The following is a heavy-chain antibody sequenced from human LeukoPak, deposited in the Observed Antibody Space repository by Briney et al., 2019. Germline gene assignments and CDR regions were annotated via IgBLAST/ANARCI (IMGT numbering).Heavy chain of an antibody. J-gene: IGHJ3*02. CDR2: INPNSGGT. Sequence: ASVKVSCKASGYTFTGYYMHWVRQAPGLGLEWMGWINPNSGGTNYAQKFQGRVTMTRDTSISTAYMELSRLRSDDTAVYYCAARGIAVAGYDAFDIWGQGTMVTVSS. CDR3: AARGIAVAGYDAFDI. V-gene: IGHV1-2*02. D-gene: IGHD6-19*01. CDR1: GYTFTGYY.